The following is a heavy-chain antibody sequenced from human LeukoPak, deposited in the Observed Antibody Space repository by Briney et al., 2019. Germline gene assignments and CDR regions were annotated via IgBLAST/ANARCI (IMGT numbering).Heavy chain of an antibody. J-gene: IGHJ6*02. CDR2: ISAYNGNT. CDR1: GYTFTSYG. CDR3: ARGTPNYDFWSAYYYYYGMDV. V-gene: IGHV1-18*01. Sequence: GASVKVSSKASGYTFTSYGISWVRQAPGQGLEWMGWISAYNGNTNYAQKLQGRVTMTTDTSTSTAYMELRSLRSDDTAVYYCARGTPNYDFWSAYYYYYGMDVWGQGTTVTVSS. D-gene: IGHD3-3*01.